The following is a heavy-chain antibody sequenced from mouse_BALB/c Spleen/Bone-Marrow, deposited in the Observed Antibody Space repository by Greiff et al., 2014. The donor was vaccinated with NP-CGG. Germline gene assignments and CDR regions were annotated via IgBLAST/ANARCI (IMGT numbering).Heavy chain of an antibody. CDR1: GYTLTTYW. D-gene: IGHD2-4*01. Sequence: QVQLQQPGAELAKPGASVKMSCKASGYTLTTYWIHWVKQGPGQGLEWIGYINPSTGNTEYNQKFRDRATLTADKSSSTPYMQLSSLTSEDSAVYYCARGLRDWYFDVWGAGTTVTVSS. J-gene: IGHJ1*01. V-gene: IGHV1-7*01. CDR2: INPSTGNT. CDR3: ARGLRDWYFDV.